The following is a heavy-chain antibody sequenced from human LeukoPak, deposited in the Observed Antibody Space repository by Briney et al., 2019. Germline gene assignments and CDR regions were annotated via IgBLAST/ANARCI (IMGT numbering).Heavy chain of an antibody. Sequence: PSETLSLTCTVSGGSISSYYWSWIRQPPGKGLEWIGYIYYSGSTNYNPSLKSRVTISVDTSKNQFSLKLSSVTAADTAVYYCARYRYYDFWSGYSISDAFDIWGQGTMVTVSS. J-gene: IGHJ3*02. CDR1: GGSISSYY. V-gene: IGHV4-59*01. CDR2: IYYSGST. CDR3: ARYRYYDFWSGYSISDAFDI. D-gene: IGHD3-3*01.